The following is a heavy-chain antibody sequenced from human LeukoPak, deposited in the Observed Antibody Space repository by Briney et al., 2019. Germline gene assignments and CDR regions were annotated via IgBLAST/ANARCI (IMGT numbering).Heavy chain of an antibody. J-gene: IGHJ4*02. CDR1: GFTFDDYA. CDR3: VRGYSYGYRFDY. CDR2: ISWNSGSI. D-gene: IGHD5-18*01. V-gene: IGHV3-9*01. Sequence: GRSLRLSCAASGFTFDDYAMHWVRQAPGKGLEWVSGISWNSGSIGYAESVKSRFTISRDNAKNSLYLQMNSLRAEDTALYYCVRGYSYGYRFDYWGQGTMVTVCS.